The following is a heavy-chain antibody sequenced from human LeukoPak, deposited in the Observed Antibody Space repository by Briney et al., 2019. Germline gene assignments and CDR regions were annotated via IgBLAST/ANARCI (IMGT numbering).Heavy chain of an antibody. CDR2: IIPILGIA. CDR3: ARGREIGYDFWSGYYNAFDI. Sequence: GSSVKVSCKASGGTFSSYAISWVRQAPGQGLEWMGRIIPILGIANYAQKFQGRVTITADKSTSTVYMELSSLRSEDTAVYYCARGREIGYDFWSGYYNAFDIWGQGTMVTVSS. V-gene: IGHV1-69*04. D-gene: IGHD3-3*01. J-gene: IGHJ3*02. CDR1: GGTFSSYA.